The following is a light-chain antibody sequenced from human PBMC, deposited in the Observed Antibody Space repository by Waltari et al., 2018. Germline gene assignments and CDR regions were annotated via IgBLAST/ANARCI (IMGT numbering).Light chain of an antibody. Sequence: IVLTQSPGTLSLSLGDSATLSFRTSQRITITYLAWYQQKAGQAPRLLVYGVSGRATGIPDRFRGSGSGTDFTLTISGLESEDFAVYYCQQYAILPWTFGQGTKVEIK. CDR2: GVS. CDR1: QRITITY. V-gene: IGKV3-20*01. J-gene: IGKJ1*01. CDR3: QQYAILPWT.